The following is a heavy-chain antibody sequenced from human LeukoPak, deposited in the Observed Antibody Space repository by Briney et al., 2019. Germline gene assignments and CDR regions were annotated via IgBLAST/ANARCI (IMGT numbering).Heavy chain of an antibody. CDR2: IYPGDSDT. CDR1: GYSFTSYW. CDR3: ARRYCSSTSCTDLDY. J-gene: IGHJ4*02. Sequence: GESLKISCKGSGYSFTSYWIGWVRQMPGKGLEWMGIIYPGDSDTRYSPSFQGQDTISADKSISTAYLQWSSLKASDTAMYYCARRYCSSTSCTDLDYWGQGTLVTVSS. D-gene: IGHD2-2*01. V-gene: IGHV5-51*01.